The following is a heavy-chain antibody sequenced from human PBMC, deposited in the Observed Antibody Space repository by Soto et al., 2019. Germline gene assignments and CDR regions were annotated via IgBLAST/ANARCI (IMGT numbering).Heavy chain of an antibody. V-gene: IGHV4-31*03. Sequence: QVQLQESGPGLVKPSQTLSLTCTVSGGSISSGGYYWSWIRQHPGKGLEWIGYIYYSGSTYYNPSLKRRVTISVDTSKNQFSLKLRSVTAADTAVYYCARATRPKSSTTARGAFDIWGQGTMVTVSS. CDR3: ARATRPKSSTTARGAFDI. CDR1: GGSISSGGYY. CDR2: IYYSGST. D-gene: IGHD2-2*01. J-gene: IGHJ3*02.